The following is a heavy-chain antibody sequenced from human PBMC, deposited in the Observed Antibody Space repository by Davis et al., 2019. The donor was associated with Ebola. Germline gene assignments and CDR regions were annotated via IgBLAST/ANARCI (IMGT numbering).Heavy chain of an antibody. Sequence: SLKISCAASGFTFDDYAMHWVRHAPGKGLEWVSGISWNSGSIGYADSVKGRFTISRDNAKNSLYLQMNSLRAEDTALYYCAKDIHYYYGMDVWGQGTTVTVSS. V-gene: IGHV3-9*01. J-gene: IGHJ6*02. CDR3: AKDIHYYYGMDV. CDR2: ISWNSGSI. CDR1: GFTFDDYA.